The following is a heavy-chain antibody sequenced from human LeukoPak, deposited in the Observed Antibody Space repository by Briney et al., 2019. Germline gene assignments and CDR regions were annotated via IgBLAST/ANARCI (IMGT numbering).Heavy chain of an antibody. V-gene: IGHV5-51*01. CDR1: GYSFTNYW. CDR2: IYPGDSDT. CDR3: ARHGRGSSGGAFVI. D-gene: IGHD3-16*01. J-gene: IGHJ3*02. Sequence: GESLKISCKGSGYSFTNYWIGWVRQMPGKGLERMGIIYPGDSDTRYSPSFQGQATISADTSLSTAYLQWRCLKASDTAMYYCARHGRGSSGGAFVIWGQGAMVTVS.